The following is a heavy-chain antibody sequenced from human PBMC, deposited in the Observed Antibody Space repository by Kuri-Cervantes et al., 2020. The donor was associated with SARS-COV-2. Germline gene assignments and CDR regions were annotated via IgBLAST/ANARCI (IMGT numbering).Heavy chain of an antibody. CDR2: ISYDGSNK. CDR1: GFTFSSYG. J-gene: IGHJ4*02. D-gene: IGHD6-19*01. CDR3: AREDSSGWKGGFDY. V-gene: IGHV3-30*03. Sequence: GESLKISCAASGFTFSSYGMHWVRQAPGKGLEWVAVISYDGSNKYYADSVKGRFTISRDNSKNTLYLQMNSLRAEDTAVYYCAREDSSGWKGGFDYWGQGTLVTVSS.